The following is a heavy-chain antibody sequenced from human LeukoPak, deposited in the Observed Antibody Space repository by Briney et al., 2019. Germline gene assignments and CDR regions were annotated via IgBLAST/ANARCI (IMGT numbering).Heavy chain of an antibody. CDR1: GYTFTSYG. V-gene: IGHV1-18*01. J-gene: IGHJ5*02. D-gene: IGHD6-19*01. CDR2: ISAYNGNT. Sequence: ASVKVSCKASGYTFTSYGISWVRQAPGQGLEWMGWISAYNGNTNYAQKLQGRVTMTTDTSTSTAYMELRSLRSDDTAVYYCARLNPTLLIAVAGPAPRRAWFDPWGQGTLVTVSS. CDR3: ARLNPTLLIAVAGPAPRRAWFDP.